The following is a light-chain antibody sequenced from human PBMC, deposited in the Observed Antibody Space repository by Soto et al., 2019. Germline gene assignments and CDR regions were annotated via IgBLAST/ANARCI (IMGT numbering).Light chain of an antibody. CDR1: QGINSD. J-gene: IGKJ3*01. V-gene: IGKV1-9*01. CDR2: AAF. Sequence: IPLTQYPSSLSASVGDRVDITGRASQGINSDLAWYQQKPGKTPKLLISAAFSLEGGVPTRFSGSGSGADFTLTISSLQPEDSGTYYCQQLYDYPITFGPGTKVDVK. CDR3: QQLYDYPIT.